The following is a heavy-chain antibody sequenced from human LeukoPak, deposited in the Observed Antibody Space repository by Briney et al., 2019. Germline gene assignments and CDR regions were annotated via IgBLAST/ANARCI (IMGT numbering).Heavy chain of an antibody. J-gene: IGHJ4*02. CDR1: GFTFSSYG. V-gene: IGHV3-30*02. CDR3: AKDGRDGWFVVVTATDY. Sequence: PGGSLRLSCAASGFTFSSYGMHWVRQAPGKGLEWVAFIRYDGSNKYYADSVKGRFTISRDNSKNTLYLQMNSLRAEDTAVYYCAKDGRDGWFVVVTATDYWGQGTLVTVSS. CDR2: IRYDGSNK. D-gene: IGHD2-21*02.